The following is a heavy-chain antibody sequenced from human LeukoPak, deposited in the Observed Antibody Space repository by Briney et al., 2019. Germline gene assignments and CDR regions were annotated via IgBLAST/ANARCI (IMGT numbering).Heavy chain of an antibody. D-gene: IGHD1-26*01. CDR3: ARAPIVGVDY. CDR2: INPNSGGT. CDR1: GGTFSSYA. J-gene: IGHJ4*02. Sequence: WASVKVSCKASGGTFSSYAISWVRQAPGQGLEWMGWINPNSGGTNYAQKFQGRVTMTRDTSISTAYMELSRLRSDDTAVYYCARAPIVGVDYWGQGTLVTVSS. V-gene: IGHV1-2*02.